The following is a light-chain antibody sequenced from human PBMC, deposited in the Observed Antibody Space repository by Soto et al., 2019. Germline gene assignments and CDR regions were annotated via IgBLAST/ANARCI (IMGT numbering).Light chain of an antibody. V-gene: IGLV2-14*01. CDR1: SSDFGGYNY. CDR2: DVS. CDR3: SSYISSSTLNV. J-gene: IGLJ1*01. Sequence: QSALTQPASVSGSPGGSITISCTGTSSDFGGYNYVSWYQQHPGKAPKLMIYDVSKRPSGVSNRFSGSKSGNTASLTISGLQAEDEADYYCSSYISSSTLNVFGTGTKVTVL.